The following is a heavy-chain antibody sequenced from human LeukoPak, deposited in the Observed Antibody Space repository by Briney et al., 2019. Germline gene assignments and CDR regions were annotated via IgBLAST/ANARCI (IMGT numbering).Heavy chain of an antibody. V-gene: IGHV4-34*01. CDR3: AGARNWFDP. Sequence: PGGSLRLSCAASGFTFSSYAMSWIRQPPGKGLEWIGEINHSGSTNYNPSLKSRVTISVDTSKNQFSLKLSSVTAADTAVYYCAGARNWFDPWGQGTLVTVSS. CDR1: GFTFSSYA. J-gene: IGHJ5*02. CDR2: INHSGST.